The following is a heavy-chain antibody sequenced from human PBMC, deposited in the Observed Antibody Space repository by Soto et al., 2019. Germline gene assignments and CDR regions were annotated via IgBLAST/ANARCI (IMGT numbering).Heavy chain of an antibody. CDR1: GYSFTSNW. J-gene: IGHJ5*02. Sequence: LGESLKISCTASGYSFTSNWINWVRQTPGKGLEWIGRINPSDSQTNYGPSFEGHVTLSVDKSITTAYLHWSSLQSSDTAIYYCARQMGDVPFSWFAPWGQGTQVTVSS. CDR2: INPSDSQT. V-gene: IGHV5-10-1*01. CDR3: ARQMGDVPFSWFAP. D-gene: IGHD3-16*01.